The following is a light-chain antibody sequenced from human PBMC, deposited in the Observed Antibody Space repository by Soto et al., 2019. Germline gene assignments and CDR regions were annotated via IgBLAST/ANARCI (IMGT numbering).Light chain of an antibody. J-gene: IGKJ4*01. CDR2: GAS. Sequence: EIVLPQSPATLSLSPGERATLSCGASQSVSSSYLAWYQQKPGQAPRLLIYGASSRATGIPDRFSGGGGGTDFTLTISSLQPEDFASYYCQQIYTIPLTFGGGTKVDIK. V-gene: IGKV3-20*01. CDR3: QQIYTIPLT. CDR1: QSVSSSY.